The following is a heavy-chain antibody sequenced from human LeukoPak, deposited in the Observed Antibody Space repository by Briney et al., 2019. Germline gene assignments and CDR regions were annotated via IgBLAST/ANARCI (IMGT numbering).Heavy chain of an antibody. Sequence: SETLSLTCTVSGGSISGSAYYWGWIRQPPGKELEWIGSIFFSGTTYDNPSLKSRVTISVDTSKNQFSLKLNSVTAADTAVYYCVRRASGWYSGFDYWGQGTLVTVSA. J-gene: IGHJ4*02. CDR2: IFFSGTT. D-gene: IGHD6-19*01. CDR1: GGSISGSAYY. CDR3: VRRASGWYSGFDY. V-gene: IGHV4-39*01.